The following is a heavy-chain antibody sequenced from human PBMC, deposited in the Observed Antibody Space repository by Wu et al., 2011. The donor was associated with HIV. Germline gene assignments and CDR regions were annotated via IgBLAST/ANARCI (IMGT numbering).Heavy chain of an antibody. D-gene: IGHD3-22*01. Sequence: QVQLVQSGAEVKKPGASVKVSCKASGYTFSNSDINWVRQAPGQGLEWVGWINPNTGNTGYGEKFQDRVTISTNTSITTAYMEVRRLGSEDTALYYCVRVSYYYDGSGYNDAFDIWAKGQWSPS. J-gene: IGHJ3*02. CDR3: VRVSYYYDGSGYNDAFDI. CDR2: INPNTGNT. CDR1: GYTFSNSD. V-gene: IGHV1-8*03.